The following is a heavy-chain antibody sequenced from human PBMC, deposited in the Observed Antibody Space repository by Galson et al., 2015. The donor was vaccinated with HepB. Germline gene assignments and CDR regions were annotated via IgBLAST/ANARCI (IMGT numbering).Heavy chain of an antibody. CDR2: IWFDGSNA. V-gene: IGHV3-33*01. J-gene: IGHJ4*02. Sequence: SLRLSCAASGFSVTNYSMHWVRQAPGKGLEWVAFIWFDGSNANYVGSVKGRFTISRDNSQNTLYLQMHNLRGDDSAVYYCARQRSDFWSGYDYWGPGTVVTFSS. CDR1: GFSVTNYS. CDR3: ARQRSDFWSGYDY. D-gene: IGHD3-3*01.